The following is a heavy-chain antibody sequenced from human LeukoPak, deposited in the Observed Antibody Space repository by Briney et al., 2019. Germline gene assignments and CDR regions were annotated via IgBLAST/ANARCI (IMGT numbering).Heavy chain of an antibody. V-gene: IGHV4-38-2*02. D-gene: IGHD6-13*01. CDR2: IYQSGST. J-gene: IGHJ5*02. CDR1: GYSISSGYY. CDR3: ARAYHSSWYLNWFDP. Sequence: PSETLSLTCTVSGYSISSGYYWGWIRQPPGEGLQWIGSIYQSGSTYYNPSLKSRVTISVDTSNNQFSLKLSSVTAADTAVYYCARAYHSSWYLNWFDPWGQGTLVTVSS.